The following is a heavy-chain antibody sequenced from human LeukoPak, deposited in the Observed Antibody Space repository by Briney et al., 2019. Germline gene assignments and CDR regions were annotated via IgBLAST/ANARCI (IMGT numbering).Heavy chain of an antibody. CDR1: GFTFSSYA. CDR2: ISGSGGST. Sequence: PGGSLRLSCAASGFTFSSYAMSWVRQAPGKGLEWVSAISGSGGSTYYADSVKGRFTISRDNSKNTLYLQMNSLRAEDTAVYYCAKTRLYYDSSGPGDYWGQGTLVTVSS. CDR3: AKTRLYYDSSGPGDY. V-gene: IGHV3-23*01. D-gene: IGHD3-22*01. J-gene: IGHJ4*02.